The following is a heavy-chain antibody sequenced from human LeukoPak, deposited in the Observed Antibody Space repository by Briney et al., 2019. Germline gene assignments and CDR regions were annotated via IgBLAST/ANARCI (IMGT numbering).Heavy chain of an antibody. CDR1: GFTFSSYG. CDR2: ISYDGSNK. D-gene: IGHD6-19*01. V-gene: IGHV3-30*03. CDR3: ARSSGWYGVS. J-gene: IGHJ4*02. Sequence: GGSLRLSCAASGFTFSSYGMHWVRQAPGKGLEWVAVISYDGSNKYYADSVKGRFTISRDNSKNTLYLQLNSLRGDDTAVYYCARSSGWYGVSWGQGTLVTVSS.